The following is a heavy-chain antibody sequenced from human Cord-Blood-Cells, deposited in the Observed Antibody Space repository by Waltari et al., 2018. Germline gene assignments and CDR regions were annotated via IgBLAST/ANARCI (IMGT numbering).Heavy chain of an antibody. D-gene: IGHD3-10*01. J-gene: IGHJ3*02. V-gene: IGHV4-38-2*02. CDR1: GYSISSRYY. Sequence: QVQLQESGPGPAKTSETLSLTCTVSGYSISSRYYRGGIRPPPGKGLEWIGSIYHSGSTYYNPSLKSRVTISVDTSKNQFSLKLSSVTTADTAVYYCARDYYGSGSDAFDIWGQGTMVTVSS. CDR3: ARDYYGSGSDAFDI. CDR2: IYHSGST.